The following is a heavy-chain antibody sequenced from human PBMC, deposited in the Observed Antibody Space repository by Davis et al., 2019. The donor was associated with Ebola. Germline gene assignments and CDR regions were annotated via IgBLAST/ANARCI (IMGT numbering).Heavy chain of an antibody. CDR3: ARDTFGAVAGIFDY. CDR1: GFTFSSYA. D-gene: IGHD6-19*01. CDR2: ISYDGSNK. J-gene: IGHJ4*02. Sequence: PEGSLRLSCAASGFTFSSYAMHWVRQAPGKGLEWVAVISYDGSNKYYADSVKGRFTISRDNSKNTLYLQMNSLRAEDTAVYYCARDTFGAVAGIFDYWGQGTLVTVSS. V-gene: IGHV3-30-3*01.